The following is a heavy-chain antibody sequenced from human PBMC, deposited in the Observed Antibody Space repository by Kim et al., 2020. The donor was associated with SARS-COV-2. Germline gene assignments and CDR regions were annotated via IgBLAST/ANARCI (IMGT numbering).Heavy chain of an antibody. J-gene: IGHJ6*02. CDR3: AREYEPIAAAGRSYYGMDV. V-gene: IGHV3-30*07. D-gene: IGHD6-13*01. Sequence: KGRFTISRDNYKNTLYLQLNSLRAEDTAVYYCAREYEPIAAAGRSYYGMDVWGQGTTVTVSS.